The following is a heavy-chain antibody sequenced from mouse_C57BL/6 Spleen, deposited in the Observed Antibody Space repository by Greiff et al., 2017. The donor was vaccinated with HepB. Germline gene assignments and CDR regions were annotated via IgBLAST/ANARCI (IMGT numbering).Heavy chain of an antibody. CDR3: ARDDSNYGYWYFDV. D-gene: IGHD2-5*01. CDR2: ISDGGSYT. Sequence: DVHLVESGGGLVKPGGSLKLSCAASGFTFSSYAMSWVRQTPEKRLEWVATISDGGSYTYYPDNVKGRFTISRDNAKNNLYQQMSHLKSEDTAMYYCARDDSNYGYWYFDVWGTGTTVTVSS. V-gene: IGHV5-4*01. CDR1: GFTFSSYA. J-gene: IGHJ1*03.